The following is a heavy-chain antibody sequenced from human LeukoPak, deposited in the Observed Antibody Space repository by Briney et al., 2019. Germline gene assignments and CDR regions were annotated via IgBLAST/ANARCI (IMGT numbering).Heavy chain of an antibody. V-gene: IGHV5-51*01. J-gene: IGHJ6*02. CDR3: ARAIGASQFYFYYGMDV. D-gene: IGHD2-2*01. CDR2: IYAGDSDT. CDR1: GYSFTSYW. Sequence: GESLKISCKGSGYSFTSYWIGWVRQMPGKGLEWMGIIYAGDSDTRYSPSFQGQVTISVDKSISTAYLQWSSLQASDTAMYYCARAIGASQFYFYYGMDVWGQGATVTVSS.